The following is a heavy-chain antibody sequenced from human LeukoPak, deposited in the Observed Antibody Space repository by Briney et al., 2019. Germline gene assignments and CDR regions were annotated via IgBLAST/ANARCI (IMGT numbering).Heavy chain of an antibody. CDR2: ISGSGDST. CDR3: ANPSYDSSGSAFDT. J-gene: IGHJ3*02. CDR1: GFTLRSYV. D-gene: IGHD3-22*01. Sequence: GGSLRLSCVASGFTLRSYVMNWVRQTPGKGLEWVSSISGSGDSTFYADSVKGRFTISRDNSKNTLYLQMNSLRAEDTAVYYCANPSYDSSGSAFDTWGQGTMVTVSS. V-gene: IGHV3-23*01.